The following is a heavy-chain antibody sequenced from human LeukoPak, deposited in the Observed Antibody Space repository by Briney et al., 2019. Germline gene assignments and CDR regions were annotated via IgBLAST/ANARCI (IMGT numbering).Heavy chain of an antibody. CDR3: AKEFGLGYFDY. CDR1: GFTFSNYA. Sequence: GGSLRLSCAASGFTFSNYAMRWVRQAPGKGLEWVSVISDSGGSTNYADSVKGRFTISRDNSKNTLYLHMNSLRAKDTAVYYCAKEFGLGYFDYWGQGTLVTVSS. J-gene: IGHJ4*02. V-gene: IGHV3-23*01. CDR2: ISDSGGST. D-gene: IGHD3-3*01.